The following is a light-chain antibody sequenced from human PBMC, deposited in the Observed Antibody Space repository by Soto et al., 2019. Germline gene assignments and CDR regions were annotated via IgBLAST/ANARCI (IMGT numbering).Light chain of an antibody. CDR2: DDS. Sequence: SYELTQPPSVSVAPGQTARITCGGNNIGSKSVHWYQQKPGQAPVLVVYDDSDRPSGVSNRFSGSKSGNTASLTISGLQAEDEADYYCSSYTSSSTLYVEFGGGTKLTVL. V-gene: IGLV3-21*02. J-gene: IGLJ2*01. CDR1: NIGSKS. CDR3: SSYTSSSTLYVE.